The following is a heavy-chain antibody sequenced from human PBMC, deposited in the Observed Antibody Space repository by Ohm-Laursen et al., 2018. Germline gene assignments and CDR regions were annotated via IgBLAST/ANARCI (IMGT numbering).Heavy chain of an antibody. CDR2: INPDSGGT. D-gene: IGHD3-22*01. CDR1: GYTFTGYY. Sequence: VSSVKVSCKASGYTFTGYYMHWVRQAPGQGLEWMGWINPDSGGTNYAQKFQGRVTMTRDTSISTAYMELSRLRSDGTAVYYCARDVIGLVVITHSPLDYWGQGTLVTVSS. CDR3: ARDVIGLVVITHSPLDY. V-gene: IGHV1-2*02. J-gene: IGHJ4*02.